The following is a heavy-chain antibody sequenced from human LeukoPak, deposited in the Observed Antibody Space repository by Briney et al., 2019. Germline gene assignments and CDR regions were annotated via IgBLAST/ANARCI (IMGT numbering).Heavy chain of an antibody. Sequence: SGTLSLTCAVSDVSIFRSNWWSWVRQPPGKGLEWIGQISPSGSTNYSPSLKSRVTISVDKSKTQFSLKLTSVTAADTAVYYCAREGSNGDYPDYYYYMDVWGKGTTVTISS. J-gene: IGHJ6*03. D-gene: IGHD4-17*01. CDR3: AREGSNGDYPDYYYYMDV. V-gene: IGHV4-4*02. CDR1: DVSIFRSNW. CDR2: ISPSGST.